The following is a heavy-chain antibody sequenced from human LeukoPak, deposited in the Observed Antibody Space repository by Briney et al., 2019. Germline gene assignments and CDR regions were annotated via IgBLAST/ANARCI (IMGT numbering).Heavy chain of an antibody. V-gene: IGHV4-59*01. Sequence: SETLSLTCTVSGGSISTYYWSWIRQPPGKGLEWIGYICNSGSTNYNPSLKSRVTISVDTSKNQVSLKLSSVTAADTAVYYCARRVHSSSWSSYFDYWGQETLVTVSS. J-gene: IGHJ4*02. CDR3: ARRVHSSSWSSYFDY. CDR2: ICNSGST. D-gene: IGHD6-13*01. CDR1: GGSISTYY.